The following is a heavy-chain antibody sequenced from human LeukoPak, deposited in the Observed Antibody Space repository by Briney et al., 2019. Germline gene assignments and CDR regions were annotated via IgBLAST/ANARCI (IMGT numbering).Heavy chain of an antibody. Sequence: PSETLSLTCTVXXGXXXXXXWXXXXXXPGXXLEWIGYISYSGSTYYXXFXKSRVTISRDMSKNQFSLKLTSVTAADTAVYYCTXXGQDTNGYFIWFDTWGQGTLVTVSS. V-gene: IGHV4-59*11. CDR1: XGXXXXXX. D-gene: IGHD2-8*01. CDR2: ISYSGST. CDR3: TXXGQDTNGYFIWFDT. J-gene: IGHJ5*02.